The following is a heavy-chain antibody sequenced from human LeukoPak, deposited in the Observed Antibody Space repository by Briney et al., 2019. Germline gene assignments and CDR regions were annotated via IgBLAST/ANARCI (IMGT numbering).Heavy chain of an antibody. D-gene: IGHD2-15*01. Sequence: GGSLRLSCAASGFTFNNYALHWVRQAPGKGLQWVAVVSNDGNNKQYVDSVKGRFTVSRDNSKNTLYLEMNSLRAEDTAVYYCARDFGLRCSGGTCYSVYYYGMDVWGKGTTVTVSS. CDR3: ARDFGLRCSGGTCYSVYYYGMDV. CDR1: GFTFNNYA. J-gene: IGHJ6*04. V-gene: IGHV3-30*07. CDR2: VSNDGNNK.